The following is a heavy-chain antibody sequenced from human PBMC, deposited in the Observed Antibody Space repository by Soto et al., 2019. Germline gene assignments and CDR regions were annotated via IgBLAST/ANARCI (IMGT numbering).Heavy chain of an antibody. J-gene: IGHJ4*02. Sequence: LRLSCAASGFTFRDYAMNWVRLSPGKVLEWVSDISGNGNSARYADSVKGRFTISRDNSKDTLYLQMNSLRVDDTAVYYCGKERRGSGWSVCNFWGQGSLVTVSS. V-gene: IGHV3-23*01. D-gene: IGHD6-19*01. CDR2: ISGNGNSA. CDR1: GFTFRDYA. CDR3: GKERRGSGWSVCNF.